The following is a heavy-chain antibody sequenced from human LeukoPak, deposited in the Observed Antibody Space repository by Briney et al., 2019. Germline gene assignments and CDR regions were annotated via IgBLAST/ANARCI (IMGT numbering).Heavy chain of an antibody. Sequence: ASVKVSCKASGYKLNSYGISWVRQAPGQGLQWMGWIGPFNDHTNYAQNFQGRVTMTTDTSTSTAYMELKSLTSHDTAIYYCARARGYDRLTAFDSWGQGTLVTVSS. D-gene: IGHD3-9*01. CDR2: IGPFNDHT. V-gene: IGHV1-18*01. CDR1: GYKLNSYG. CDR3: ARARGYDRLTAFDS. J-gene: IGHJ4*02.